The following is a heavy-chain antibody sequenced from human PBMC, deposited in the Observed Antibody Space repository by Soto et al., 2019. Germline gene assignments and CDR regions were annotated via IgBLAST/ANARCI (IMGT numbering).Heavy chain of an antibody. Sequence: EVPVVESGGGLVKPGGSLRLSCTASGSTFSSYGMNWVRQAPGKGLGWVSSITNSGNYIYYADSVQGRFTISRDNARNSLYLQMNSLRAEDTAVYFCARDESAGSSIRYWGQGSLVTVSS. D-gene: IGHD2-2*01. CDR3: ARDESAGSSIRY. CDR1: GSTFSSYG. V-gene: IGHV3-21*01. J-gene: IGHJ4*02. CDR2: ITNSGNYI.